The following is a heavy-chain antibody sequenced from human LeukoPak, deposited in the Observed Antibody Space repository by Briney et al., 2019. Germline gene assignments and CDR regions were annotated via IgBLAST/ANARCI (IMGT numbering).Heavy chain of an antibody. CDR1: GFTSSIFA. CDR3: AKRELAVAGGNDN. V-gene: IGHV3-23*01. D-gene: IGHD6-19*01. Sequence: GGSLRPSCVAPGFTSSIFAMSWVRDAPREGREWVSVISGSGGSTYYADSVKGRFTISRDNSKNTLYLQMNCMRAEETAVYYCAKRELAVAGGNDNWGEGNLVTVSS. J-gene: IGHJ4*02. CDR2: ISGSGGST.